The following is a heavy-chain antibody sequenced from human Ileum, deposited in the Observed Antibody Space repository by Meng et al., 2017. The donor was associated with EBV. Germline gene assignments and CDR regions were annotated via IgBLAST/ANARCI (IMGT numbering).Heavy chain of an antibody. V-gene: IGHV4-4*02. D-gene: IGHD2-8*01. J-gene: IGHJ4*02. CDR1: GDSIRNEHW. Sequence: QVQLQEAGQGLGGPSGTLSLTCSVSGDSIRNEHWWSWVRQSPGKGLEWIGEIHHTRGPNYNPSLKSRVIISVDKSNNHFSLRLSAVTAADTAVYYCASNGAFSLDHWGQGTLVTVSS. CDR2: IHHTRGP. CDR3: ASNGAFSLDH.